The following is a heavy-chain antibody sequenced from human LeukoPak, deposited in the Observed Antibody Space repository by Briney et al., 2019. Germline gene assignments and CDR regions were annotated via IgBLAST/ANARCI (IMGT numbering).Heavy chain of an antibody. V-gene: IGHV4-34*01. CDR3: ARAWYQLLPYYYYGMDV. Sequence: GSLRLSCAASGFTFSSYAMSWVRQPPGKGLEWIGEINHSGSTNYNPSLKSRVTISVDTSKNQFSLKLSSVTAADTAVYYCARAWYQLLPYYYYGMDVWGQGTTVTVSS. CDR2: INHSGST. J-gene: IGHJ6*02. D-gene: IGHD2-2*01. CDR1: GFTFSSYA.